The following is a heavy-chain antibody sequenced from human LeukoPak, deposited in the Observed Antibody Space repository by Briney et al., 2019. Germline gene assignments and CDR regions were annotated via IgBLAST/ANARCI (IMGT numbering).Heavy chain of an antibody. CDR2: IYYSGSP. CDR3: ARGYYYDSSPFDY. J-gene: IGHJ4*02. V-gene: IGHV4-59*01. Sequence: SETLSLTCTVSDGSISTYYWSWIRQPPGKGLEWIGYIYYSGSPNYNPSLKSRVTISVDTSKNQFSLKLSSVTAADTAVYYCARGYYYDSSPFDYWGQGTLVTVSS. CDR1: DGSISTYY. D-gene: IGHD3-22*01.